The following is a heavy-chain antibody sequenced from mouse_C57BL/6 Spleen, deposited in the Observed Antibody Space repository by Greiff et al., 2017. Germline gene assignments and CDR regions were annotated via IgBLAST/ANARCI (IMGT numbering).Heavy chain of an antibody. Sequence: VQLQQSGPELVKPGASVKISCKASGYSFTGYYMNWVKQSPEKSLEWIGEINPSTGGTTYNQKFKAKATLTVDKSSSTAYMQLKSLTSEDSAVYYCARKGWLLRYFDVWGTGTTVTVSS. V-gene: IGHV1-42*01. CDR3: ARKGWLLRYFDV. CDR2: INPSTGGT. J-gene: IGHJ1*03. D-gene: IGHD2-3*01. CDR1: GYSFTGYY.